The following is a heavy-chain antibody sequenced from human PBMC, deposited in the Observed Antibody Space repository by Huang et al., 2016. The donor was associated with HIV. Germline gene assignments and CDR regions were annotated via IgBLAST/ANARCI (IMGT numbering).Heavy chain of an antibody. J-gene: IGHJ4*02. CDR1: GGTFNNA. CDR2: SNPIFGTP. D-gene: IGHD3-3*01. CDR3: ARGAPDLDSHLDH. V-gene: IGHV1-69*13. Sequence: QVQLVQSGAEVKKPGSSVKVSCKVSGGTFNNAISWVRQAPGQGLEWMGGSNPIFGTPNYARKFQGRVTITADESTSIAYMELSSLRSEDTAVYYCARGAPDLDSHLDHWGQGTLVTVSS.